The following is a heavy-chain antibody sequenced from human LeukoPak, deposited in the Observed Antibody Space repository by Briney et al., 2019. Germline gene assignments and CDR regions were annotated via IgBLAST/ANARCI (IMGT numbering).Heavy chain of an antibody. CDR3: ARFPGYCSSTSCYWGYYYYCMDV. CDR1: GGSFSGYY. Sequence: SETLSLTCAVYGGSFSGYYWSWIRQPPGKGLEWIGEINHSGSTNYNPSLMSRVTISVDTSKNQFSLKLSSVTAADTAVYYCARFPGYCSSTSCYWGYYYYCMDVWGKGATVTVSS. CDR2: INHSGST. D-gene: IGHD2-2*01. V-gene: IGHV4-34*01. J-gene: IGHJ6*03.